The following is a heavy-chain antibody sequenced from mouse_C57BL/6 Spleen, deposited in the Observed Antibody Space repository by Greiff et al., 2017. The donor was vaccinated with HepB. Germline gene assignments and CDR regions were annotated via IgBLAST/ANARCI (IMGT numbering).Heavy chain of an antibody. J-gene: IGHJ4*01. D-gene: IGHD4-1*01. CDR1: GFTFSDYY. Sequence: EVKLMESGGGLVQPGGSLKLSCAASGFTFSDYYMYWVRQTPEKRLEWVAYISNGGGSTYYPDTVKGRFTISRDNAKNTLYLQMSRLKSEDTAMYYWARHLGGPAMDYWGQGTSVTVSS. V-gene: IGHV5-12*01. CDR3: ARHLGGPAMDY. CDR2: ISNGGGST.